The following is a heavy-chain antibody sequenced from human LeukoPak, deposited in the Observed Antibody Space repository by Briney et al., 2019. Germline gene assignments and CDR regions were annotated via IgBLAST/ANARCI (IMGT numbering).Heavy chain of an antibody. V-gene: IGHV4-34*01. CDR1: AGSFSGYY. CDR3: ARGWVGAGTSY. Sequence: SETLSLTCAFYAGSFSGYYWSWIRQPTWKGLEWIGEINHCGSTNYNLCIKSRGPISVGPSKRQFSLKLSSVSAADTAVYRGARGWVGAGTSYWGQGTLVTVSS. CDR2: INHCGST. D-gene: IGHD6-13*01. J-gene: IGHJ4*02.